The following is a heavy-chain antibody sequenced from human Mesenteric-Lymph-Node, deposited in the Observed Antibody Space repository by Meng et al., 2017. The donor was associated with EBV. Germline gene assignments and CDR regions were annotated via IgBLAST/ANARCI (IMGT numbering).Heavy chain of an antibody. CDR1: WFIFSIYV. V-gene: IGHV3-30-3*01. D-gene: IGHD4-23*01. CDR2: ISYDGSKK. J-gene: IGHJ4*02. Sequence: GSGGGGVQRGLALRMSRAAFWFIFSIYVINWVRKVAGKGLEWVAVISYDGSKKNYADSVQGRFSISRDNSKNALYLQMNSLRDEDTAVYYCARDFDYGGRVDYWGQGSLVTVSS. CDR3: ARDFDYGGRVDY.